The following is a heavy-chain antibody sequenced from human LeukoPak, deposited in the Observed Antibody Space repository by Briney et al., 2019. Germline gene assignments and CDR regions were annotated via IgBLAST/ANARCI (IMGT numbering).Heavy chain of an antibody. CDR2: ISSSSSYI. Sequence: PGGSLRLSCAASGFTFSSYSMNWVRQAPGKGLEWVSSISSSSSYIYYADSVKGRFTISRDNAKTPLYLQMNSLRAEDTAVYYCARYSSSWYFIDYWGQGTLVTVSS. CDR1: GFTFSSYS. D-gene: IGHD6-13*01. CDR3: ARYSSSWYFIDY. J-gene: IGHJ4*02. V-gene: IGHV3-21*01.